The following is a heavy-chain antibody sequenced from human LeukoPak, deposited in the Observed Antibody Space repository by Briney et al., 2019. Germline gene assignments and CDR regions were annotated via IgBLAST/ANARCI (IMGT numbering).Heavy chain of an antibody. D-gene: IGHD2-21*01. CDR2: IKQDGSEK. Sequence: GGSLRLSCAASGFTFSSYAMHWVRQAPGKGLEWVANIKQDGSEKDYVDSVKGRFTISRDNAKNSLYLQMNNLRAEDTAVYYCARYCGGDCYGMDVWGQGTTVTVSS. CDR3: ARYCGGDCYGMDV. J-gene: IGHJ6*02. V-gene: IGHV3-7*01. CDR1: GFTFSSYA.